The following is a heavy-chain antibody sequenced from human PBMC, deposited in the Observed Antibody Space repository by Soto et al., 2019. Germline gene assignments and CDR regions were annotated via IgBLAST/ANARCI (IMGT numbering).Heavy chain of an antibody. V-gene: IGHV3-23*01. J-gene: IGHJ4*02. Sequence: QPGGSLRLSCAASGFTFSSYAMSWVRQAPGKGLEWVSAISGSGGSTYYADSVKGRFTISRDNSKNTLYLQMNSLRAEDTAVYYCAPFEAVAGTRIGYWGQGTLVTVSS. D-gene: IGHD6-19*01. CDR1: GFTFSSYA. CDR3: APFEAVAGTRIGY. CDR2: ISGSGGST.